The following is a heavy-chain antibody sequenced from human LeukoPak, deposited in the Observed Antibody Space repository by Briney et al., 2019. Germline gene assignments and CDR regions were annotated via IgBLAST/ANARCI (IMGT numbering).Heavy chain of an antibody. Sequence: SETLSLTCTVSGGSVSSGSYYWSWIRQPPGKGLEWIGYIYYSGNTNYNPSLKSRVTISVDTSKNQFSLRLSSVTAADTAVYYCARGTYTGYIVVPDYWGQGTLVTVSS. CDR1: GGSVSSGSYY. CDR2: IYYSGNT. J-gene: IGHJ4*02. D-gene: IGHD2-21*01. V-gene: IGHV4-61*01. CDR3: ARGTYTGYIVVPDY.